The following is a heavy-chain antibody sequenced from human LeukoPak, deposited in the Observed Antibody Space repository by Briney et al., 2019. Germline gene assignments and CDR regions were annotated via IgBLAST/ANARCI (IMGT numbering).Heavy chain of an antibody. CDR3: ARERTLTSCYDY. CDR2: INPNSGGT. D-gene: IGHD2-15*01. V-gene: IGHV1-2*02. Sequence: ASVKVSCKASGYTFTGNYMHWVRQAPGQGLEWMGWINPNSGGTNYAQKFQGRVTMTRDTSISTAYMELSRLRSDDTALYYCARERTLTSCYDYWGQGTLVTVSS. J-gene: IGHJ4*02. CDR1: GYTFTGNY.